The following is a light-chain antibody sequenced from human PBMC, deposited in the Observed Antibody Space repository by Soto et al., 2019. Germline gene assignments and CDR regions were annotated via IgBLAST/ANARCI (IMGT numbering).Light chain of an antibody. J-gene: IGKJ4*01. CDR3: QQRSNWLT. V-gene: IGKV3-11*01. Sequence: EIVLTQSPATLSLSPGERATLSCRASQSVSSSLAWYQQKPGQAPRLLIYDASNRATGIPARFSGRGSVTDFTLPISSLEPEDFAVYYCQQRSNWLTFGGGTKVEIK. CDR1: QSVSSS. CDR2: DAS.